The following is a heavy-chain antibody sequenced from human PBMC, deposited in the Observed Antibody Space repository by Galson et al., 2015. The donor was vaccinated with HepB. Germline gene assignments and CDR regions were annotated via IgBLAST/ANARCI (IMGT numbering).Heavy chain of an antibody. CDR2: ISAYNGNT. J-gene: IGHJ4*02. CDR3: ARDWCETGWSGIGACVAH. V-gene: IGHV1-18*01. D-gene: IGHD3-3*01. CDR1: GYTFTSYG. Sequence: SVKVSCKASGYTFTSYGISWVRQAPGQGLEWMGWISAYNGNTNYAQKLQGRVTMTTDTSTSTAYMELRSLRSDDTAVYYCARDWCETGWSGIGACVAHWGQGTLVTVSS.